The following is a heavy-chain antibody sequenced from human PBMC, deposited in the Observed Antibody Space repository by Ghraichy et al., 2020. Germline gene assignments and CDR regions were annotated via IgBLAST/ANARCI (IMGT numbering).Heavy chain of an antibody. CDR2: IIPMFGTA. CDR1: GGTFSSDV. D-gene: IGHD1-14*01. CDR3: ARGVNRNHGRAGHYTYGMAV. Sequence: SVKVSCKASGGTFSSDVISWVRHAPGQGLEWMGGIIPMFGTANHAQKFQGRVTFTAHEFTSTAYMELSSLRSEDTAVYYCARGVNRNHGRAGHYTYGMAVWGQGTPVTVSS. J-gene: IGHJ6*02. V-gene: IGHV1-69*13.